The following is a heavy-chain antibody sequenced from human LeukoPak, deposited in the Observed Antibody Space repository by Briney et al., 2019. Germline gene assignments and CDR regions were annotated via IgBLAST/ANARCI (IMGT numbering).Heavy chain of an antibody. CDR3: AILPYDYVWGSYRRNWFDP. Sequence: ASVKVSCKVSGYTLTELSMHWVRQAPGKGLEWMGGFDPEDGETIYAQKFQGRVTMTEDTSTDTAYMELSSLRSEDTAVYYCAILPYDYVWGSYRRNWFDPWGQGTLVTVSS. CDR1: GYTLTELS. CDR2: FDPEDGET. J-gene: IGHJ5*02. D-gene: IGHD3-16*02. V-gene: IGHV1-24*01.